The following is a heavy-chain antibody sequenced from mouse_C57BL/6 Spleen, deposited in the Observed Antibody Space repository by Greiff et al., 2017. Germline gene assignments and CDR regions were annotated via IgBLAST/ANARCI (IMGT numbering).Heavy chain of an antibody. CDR3: ARVDTTVGSDWYFDV. D-gene: IGHD1-1*01. CDR2: IWSGGST. CDR1: GFSLTSYG. Sequence: VHLVESGPGLVQPSQSLSITCTVSGFSLTSYGVHWVRQSPGKGLEWLGVIWSGGSTDYNAAFISRLSISKDNSTSQVFFKMNSLQADDTAIYYCARVDTTVGSDWYFDVWGTGTTVTVSS. V-gene: IGHV2-2*01. J-gene: IGHJ1*03.